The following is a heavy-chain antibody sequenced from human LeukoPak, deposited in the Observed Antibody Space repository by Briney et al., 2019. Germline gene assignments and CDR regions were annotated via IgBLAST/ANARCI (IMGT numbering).Heavy chain of an antibody. D-gene: IGHD3-10*01. Sequence: SETLSLTCTVSGGSNYWGWIRQPPGKGLEWIGSIYYSGSTYCNPSLKSRVTISVDTSKNQFSLKLNSVTATDTAVYYCARHYGPWGQGTLVTVSS. CDR2: IYYSGST. CDR3: ARHYGP. CDR1: GGSNY. V-gene: IGHV4-39*01. J-gene: IGHJ4*02.